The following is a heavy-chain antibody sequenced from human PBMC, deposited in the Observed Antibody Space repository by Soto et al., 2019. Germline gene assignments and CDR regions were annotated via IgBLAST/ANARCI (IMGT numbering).Heavy chain of an antibody. D-gene: IGHD1-26*01. CDR3: AREFRQFSDYYGADV. CDR2: IWYDGSNK. CDR1: GFTFSSYG. J-gene: IGHJ6*02. Sequence: PGGSLRLSCAASGFTFSSYGMHWVRQAPGKGLEWVAVIWYDGSNKYYADSVKGRFTISRDNSKNTLYLEMNSLRAEDTAVYYCAREFRQFSDYYGADVWGQGTTVTVSS. V-gene: IGHV3-33*01.